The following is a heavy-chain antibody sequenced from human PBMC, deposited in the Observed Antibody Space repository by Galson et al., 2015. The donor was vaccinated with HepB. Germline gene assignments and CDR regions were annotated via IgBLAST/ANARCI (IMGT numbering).Heavy chain of an antibody. J-gene: IGHJ3*02. V-gene: IGHV5-51*03. Sequence: QSGAEVKKPGESLKISCKGSGYSFTSYWIGWVRQMPGKGLEWMGIIYPGDSDTRYSPSSQGQVTISADKSISTAYLQWSSLKASDTAMYYCARRESGSYPPDAFDIWGQGTMVTVSS. CDR3: ARRESGSYPPDAFDI. CDR2: IYPGDSDT. D-gene: IGHD1-26*01. CDR1: GYSFTSYW.